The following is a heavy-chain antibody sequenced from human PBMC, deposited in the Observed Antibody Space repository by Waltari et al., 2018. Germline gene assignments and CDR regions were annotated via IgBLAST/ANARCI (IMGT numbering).Heavy chain of an antibody. J-gene: IGHJ5*02. V-gene: IGHV4-39*07. D-gene: IGHD6-13*01. Sequence: QLQLQESGPGLVKPSETLSLTCTVSGGSIRSGSYYWGWIRQPPVKGLEWIGSIYYSGSTYYNPSLKIRVTISVDTSKNPFSLKLSSVTAADTAVYYCARDLAAAGTRFNWFDPWGQGTLVTVSS. CDR3: ARDLAAAGTRFNWFDP. CDR1: GGSIRSGSYY. CDR2: IYYSGST.